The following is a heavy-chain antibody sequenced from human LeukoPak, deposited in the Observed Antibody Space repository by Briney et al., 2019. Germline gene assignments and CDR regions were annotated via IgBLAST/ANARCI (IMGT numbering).Heavy chain of an antibody. CDR3: ARAGDGIVAT. V-gene: IGHV4-30-2*01. Sequence: PSQTLSLTCALSGASISSGGYSWSWIRQPPGKGLELIGFIYNSGSTYYNPSLKSRVTISVDRSKNQFSLKLSSVPAADTAVYYCARAGDGIVATWGQGTMVTVSS. CDR1: GASISSGGYS. CDR2: IYNSGST. D-gene: IGHD5-12*01. J-gene: IGHJ3*01.